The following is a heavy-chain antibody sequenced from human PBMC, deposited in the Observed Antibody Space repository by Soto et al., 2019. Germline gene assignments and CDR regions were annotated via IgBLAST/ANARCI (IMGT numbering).Heavy chain of an antibody. Sequence: SETLSLTCTVSGGSISYEYYHWTWIRQSPGKGLEWIGYVHYSGSIMYNPSFKSRVTISVDTSKNQFSLHLSSVTAADTAVYSCVREDDGGDREYYGLDVWGQGTKVTVSS. J-gene: IGHJ6*02. CDR2: VHYSGSI. V-gene: IGHV4-30-4*08. CDR3: VREDDGGDREYYGLDV. CDR1: GGSISYEYYH. D-gene: IGHD3-16*01.